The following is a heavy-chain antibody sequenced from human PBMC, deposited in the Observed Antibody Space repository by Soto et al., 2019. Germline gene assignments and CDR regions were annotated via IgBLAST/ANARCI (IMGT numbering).Heavy chain of an antibody. Sequence: PGESLKISCKGSGYSFASYWIGWVRQMPGKDLEWMGIIYPGDSDTRYSPSFQGRVTISADKSLRTAYLQWTSLKASDTALYYCARTRSFTLGFYYDGMDVWGQGTTVTVSS. D-gene: IGHD6-6*01. CDR3: ARTRSFTLGFYYDGMDV. CDR1: GYSFASYW. CDR2: IYPGDSDT. J-gene: IGHJ6*02. V-gene: IGHV5-51*01.